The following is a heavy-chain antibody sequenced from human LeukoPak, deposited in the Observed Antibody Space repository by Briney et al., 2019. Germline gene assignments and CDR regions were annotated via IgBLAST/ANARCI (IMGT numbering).Heavy chain of an antibody. CDR2: LYKSGNT. Sequence: SETLSLTCTVSGGFISSYDWSWIRQPPGRGLEWIDYLYKSGNTNHNPSLRSRDTISIDTSKNEFSLKLRSVTAADTAVYYCARHSSGGRAFDIWGQGTMVTVSS. CDR3: ARHSSGGRAFDI. V-gene: IGHV4-59*08. D-gene: IGHD6-25*01. J-gene: IGHJ3*02. CDR1: GGFISSYD.